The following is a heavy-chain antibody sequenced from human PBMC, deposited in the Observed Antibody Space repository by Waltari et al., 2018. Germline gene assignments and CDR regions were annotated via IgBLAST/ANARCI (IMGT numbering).Heavy chain of an antibody. J-gene: IGHJ4*02. CDR1: GGTFSSYA. CDR2: IIPIFGTA. CDR3: AGDLAVSSGYTPALHY. D-gene: IGHD3-22*01. V-gene: IGHV1-69*01. Sequence: QVQLVQSGAEVKKPGSSVKVSCKASGGTFSSYAISWVRQAPGQGLEWMGGIIPIFGTANYAQKFQGRGTITADESTSTAYMGLSRLRAEDTAVYDWAGDLAVSSGYTPALHYWGQGTLVTVSS.